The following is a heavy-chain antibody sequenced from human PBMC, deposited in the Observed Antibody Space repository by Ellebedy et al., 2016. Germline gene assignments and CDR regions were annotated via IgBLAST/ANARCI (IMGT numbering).Heavy chain of an antibody. CDR3: ARGFS. V-gene: IGHV3-72*01. J-gene: IGHJ5*02. Sequence: GGSLRLSCAGSGFSFRNSWMTWVRQAPGKGLEWVGRSRNKANSYTPEYAASVKGRFTISRDDSTSIAYLQMNGLKSEDTGVYYCARGFSWGQGTLVTVSS. CDR1: GFSFRNSW. CDR2: SRNKANSYTP.